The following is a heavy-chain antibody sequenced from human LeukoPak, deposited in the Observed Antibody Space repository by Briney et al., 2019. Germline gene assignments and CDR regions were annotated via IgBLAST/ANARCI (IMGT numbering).Heavy chain of an antibody. D-gene: IGHD3-10*01. CDR1: GFTFSNYW. CDR2: IKQDGSEK. V-gene: IGHV3-7*01. J-gene: IGHJ4*02. Sequence: GGSLRLSCAASGFTFSNYWMIWVRQAPGKGLEWVASIKQDGSEKQYVGSVGGRFTISRDNAKNVLDLQMNSLTAEDTAVYCCAKDIHYFQSDYWGQGTLVTVSS. CDR3: AKDIHYFQSDY.